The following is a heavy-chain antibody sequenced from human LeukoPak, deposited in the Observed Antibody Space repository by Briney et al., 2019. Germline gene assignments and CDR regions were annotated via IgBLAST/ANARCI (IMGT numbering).Heavy chain of an antibody. J-gene: IGHJ6*02. CDR2: IYYSGST. Sequence: ETLSLTCTVSGGSISSYYWSWIRQPPGKGLEWIGYIYYSGSTNYNPSLKSRVTISVDTPKNQFSLKLSSVTAADTAVYYCARVTRSGSYYYYYGMDVWGQGTTVTVSS. D-gene: IGHD1-26*01. CDR1: GGSISSYY. V-gene: IGHV4-59*01. CDR3: ARVTRSGSYYYYYGMDV.